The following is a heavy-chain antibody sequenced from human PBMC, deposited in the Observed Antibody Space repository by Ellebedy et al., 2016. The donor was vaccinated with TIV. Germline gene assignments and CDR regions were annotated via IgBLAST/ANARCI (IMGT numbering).Heavy chain of an antibody. CDR3: ARRGSYGDYAVQVNSWLDR. CDR1: GFSFSVYG. V-gene: IGHV3-33*01. CDR2: TWFDGSKE. Sequence: GESLKISCEASGFSFSVYGMVWVRQAPGKGLESVATTWFDGSKEYYADSVKGRFTISRDNAKNSLYLQMDSLRAEDTAVYYCARRGSYGDYAVQVNSWLDRWGQGTLVTVSS. J-gene: IGHJ5*02. D-gene: IGHD4-17*01.